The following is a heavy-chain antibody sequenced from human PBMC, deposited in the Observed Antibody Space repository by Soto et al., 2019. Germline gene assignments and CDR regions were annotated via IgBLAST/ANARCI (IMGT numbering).Heavy chain of an antibody. V-gene: IGHV1-18*01. D-gene: IGHD3-10*01. CDR1: GYTFTSYG. Sequence: ASVKLSCKGVGYTFTSYGISWGRQTPGQGLEWMGWINSYNGNTNHTQKLQGRVTMTTDTSTSTAYLDLRSLRSDDTAVYFCARDTSRGEYDYWGQGTLVTVSS. CDR3: ARDTSRGEYDY. CDR2: INSYNGNT. J-gene: IGHJ4*02.